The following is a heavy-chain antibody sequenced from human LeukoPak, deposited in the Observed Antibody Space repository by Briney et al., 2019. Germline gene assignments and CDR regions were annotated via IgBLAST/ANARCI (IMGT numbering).Heavy chain of an antibody. D-gene: IGHD1-26*01. CDR3: ARREGQFDP. CDR1: GGSVSSTSYH. J-gene: IGHJ5*02. Sequence: NTSETLSLTCTVSGGSVSSTSYHWAWIRQPPGKGLEWIGNIYYSGNTYYNPPLKSRVTISVDTSKNQFSLKLSSVTAADTAVYYCARREGQFDPWGQGTLVTVSS. V-gene: IGHV4-39*01. CDR2: IYYSGNT.